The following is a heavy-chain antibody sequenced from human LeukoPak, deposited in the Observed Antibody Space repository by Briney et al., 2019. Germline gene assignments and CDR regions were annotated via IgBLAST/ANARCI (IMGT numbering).Heavy chain of an antibody. CDR3: AKGLGYCSSTSCPTGY. D-gene: IGHD2-2*01. V-gene: IGHV3-53*01. J-gene: IGHJ4*02. Sequence: GGSLGLSCTVSGFTVSTNSMSWVRQAPGKGLEWVSFIYSDNTHYSDSVKGRFTISRDNSKNTLYLQMNSLRAEDTAVYYCAKGLGYCSSTSCPTGYWGQGTLVTVSS. CDR1: GFTVSTNS. CDR2: IYSDNT.